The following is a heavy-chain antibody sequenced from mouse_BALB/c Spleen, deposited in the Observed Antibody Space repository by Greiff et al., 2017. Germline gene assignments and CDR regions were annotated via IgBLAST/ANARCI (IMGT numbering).Heavy chain of an antibody. CDR2: ISSGSSTI. CDR1: GFTFSSFG. CDR3: ARSMAVYAMDY. D-gene: IGHD3-3*01. V-gene: IGHV5-17*02. J-gene: IGHJ4*01. Sequence: EVMLVESGGGLVQPGGSRKLSCAASGFTFSSFGMHWVRQAPEKGLEWVAYISSGSSTIYYADTVKGRFTISRDNPKNTLFLQMTSLRSEDTAMYYCARSMAVYAMDYWGQGTSVTVSS.